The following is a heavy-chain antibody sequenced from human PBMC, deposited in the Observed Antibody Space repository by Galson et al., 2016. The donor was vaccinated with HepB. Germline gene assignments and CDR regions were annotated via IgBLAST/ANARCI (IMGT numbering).Heavy chain of an antibody. Sequence: SLRLSCAASGFTFSDYWMKWVRQAPGKGPEWVANIKEDGSEMKYADSVKGRFTISRDNAKKSLYLQMNSLRVDDTAVYYCARAGYLGVDITSYRAFDIWGQGTMVTVSS. J-gene: IGHJ3*02. CDR1: GFTFSDYW. D-gene: IGHD3-3*01. CDR2: IKEDGSEM. CDR3: ARAGYLGVDITSYRAFDI. V-gene: IGHV3-7*01.